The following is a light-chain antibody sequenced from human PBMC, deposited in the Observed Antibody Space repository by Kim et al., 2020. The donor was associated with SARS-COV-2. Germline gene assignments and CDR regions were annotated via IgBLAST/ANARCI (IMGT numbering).Light chain of an antibody. Sequence: ASVGDRVTITCRASQDISSHLAWIQQKPGKAPKSLLYSASYLQSGVPSKFSGSGSGTDFTLTISGLQPDDFATYYCQQYYSYPWTSGQGTKVEVK. CDR2: SAS. V-gene: IGKV1-16*02. J-gene: IGKJ1*01. CDR3: QQYYSYPWT. CDR1: QDISSH.